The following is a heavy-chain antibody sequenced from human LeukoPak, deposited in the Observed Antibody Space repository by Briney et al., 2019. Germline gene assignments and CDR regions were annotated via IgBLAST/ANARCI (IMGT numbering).Heavy chain of an antibody. CDR2: INPNSGGT. CDR3: ARWALLWFGELSARGNWFDP. V-gene: IGHV1-2*02. J-gene: IGHJ5*02. Sequence: GASVKVSCKASGYTFTGYYMHWVRQAPGQGLEWMGWINPNSGGTNYAQKFQGRVTMTRDTSISTAYMELSRLRSDDTAVYYCARWALLWFGELSARGNWFDPWGQGTLVTVSS. D-gene: IGHD3-10*01. CDR1: GYTFTGYY.